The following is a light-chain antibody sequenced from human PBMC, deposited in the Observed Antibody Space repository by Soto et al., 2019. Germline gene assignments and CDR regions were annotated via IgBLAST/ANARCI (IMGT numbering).Light chain of an antibody. J-gene: IGLJ2*01. V-gene: IGLV2-8*01. CDR3: SSYVGSNNLV. Sequence: QSALTQPASVSGSPGQSITISCTGTSRDLGHYNSVSWYQLRPDKAPKPMIYEVSKRPSGVPDRFSGSKSGNTASLTVSGLQAEDEADYYCSSYVGSNNLVFGGGTKLTVL. CDR1: SRDLGHYNS. CDR2: EVS.